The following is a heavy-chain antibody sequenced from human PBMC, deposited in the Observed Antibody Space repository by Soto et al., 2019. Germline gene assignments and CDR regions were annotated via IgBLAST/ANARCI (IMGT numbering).Heavy chain of an antibody. J-gene: IGHJ4*02. CDR2: IKSKIHGGTA. CDR3: ASLPCSSNFDF. CDR1: GFTFTNAW. Sequence: EVRLVESGGGLVKPGGSLRLSCAASGFTFTNAWMNWVRQAPGKGLEWVGGIKSKIHGGTADYAAPVKGRFTISRDDSQNKLYLQMNSLKTEDPAVYYCASLPCSSNFDFWGPGTLVTVSS. D-gene: IGHD6-13*01. V-gene: IGHV3-15*01.